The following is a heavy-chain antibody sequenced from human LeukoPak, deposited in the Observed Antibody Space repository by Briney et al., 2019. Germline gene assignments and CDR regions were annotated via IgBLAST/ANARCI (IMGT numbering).Heavy chain of an antibody. V-gene: IGHV4-59*01. CDR1: GGSISSYY. Sequence: SETLSLTCTVSGGSISSYYWSWIRQPPGKGLERIGYIYYSGSTNYNPSLKSRVTISVDTSKNQFSLKLSSVTAADTAVYYCARDNGSGSYYAGGAFDYWGQGTLVTVSS. CDR2: IYYSGST. J-gene: IGHJ4*02. D-gene: IGHD1-26*01. CDR3: ARDNGSGSYYAGGAFDY.